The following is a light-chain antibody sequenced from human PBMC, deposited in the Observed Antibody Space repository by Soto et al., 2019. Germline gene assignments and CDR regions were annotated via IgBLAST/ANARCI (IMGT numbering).Light chain of an antibody. CDR3: ASYVNKNISFV. V-gene: IGLV2-14*01. Sequence: QSALTQPASVSGSPGQSITISCTGISGDLDDYQYVSWYQHHAGKAPKVIMFDVSHRPSGVSNRFSGSRSDNTASLTISGLLAEDEADYYCASYVNKNISFVFGSGTKVTVL. J-gene: IGLJ1*01. CDR1: SGDLDDYQY. CDR2: DVS.